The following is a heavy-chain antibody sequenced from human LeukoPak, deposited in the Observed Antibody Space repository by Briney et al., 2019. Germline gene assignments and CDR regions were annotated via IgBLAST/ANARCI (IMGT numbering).Heavy chain of an antibody. CDR2: MYDSWRT. Sequence: KSSETLSLTCTVSGGSISSYYLGWIRQPPGKGLEWIGSMYDSWRTYYSPSLKSRVTISVDTSTNQFSLKLSSVTAADTAVYYCVRDSSGYYPIFDYWGQGTLVTVSS. CDR3: VRDSSGYYPIFDY. CDR1: GGSISSYY. D-gene: IGHD3-22*01. V-gene: IGHV4-38-2*02. J-gene: IGHJ4*02.